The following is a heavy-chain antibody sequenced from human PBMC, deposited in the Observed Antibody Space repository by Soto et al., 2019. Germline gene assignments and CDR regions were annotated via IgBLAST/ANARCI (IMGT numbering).Heavy chain of an antibody. Sequence: PSETLSLTCTVSGGSISSGGYYWSWIRQHPGKGLEWIGYIYYSGSTYYNPSLKSRVTISVDTSKNQFSLKLSSVTAADTAVYYCARSGPLWFGELYYFDYWGQGTLVTVSS. CDR2: IYYSGST. CDR1: GGSISSGGYY. J-gene: IGHJ4*02. D-gene: IGHD3-10*01. CDR3: ARSGPLWFGELYYFDY. V-gene: IGHV4-31*03.